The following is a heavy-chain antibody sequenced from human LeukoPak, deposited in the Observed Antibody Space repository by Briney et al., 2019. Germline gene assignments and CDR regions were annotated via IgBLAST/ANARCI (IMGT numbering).Heavy chain of an antibody. V-gene: IGHV1-69*06. CDR1: GGTFSSYA. J-gene: IGHJ5*02. Sequence: ASVKVSCKASGGTFSSYAISWVRQAPGQGLEWMGGIIPIFGTANYAQKFQGRVTITADKSTSTAYMELSSLRAEDTAVYYCARDVGYSSGWGLYWFDPWGQGTLVTVSS. CDR2: IIPIFGTA. CDR3: ARDVGYSSGWGLYWFDP. D-gene: IGHD6-19*01.